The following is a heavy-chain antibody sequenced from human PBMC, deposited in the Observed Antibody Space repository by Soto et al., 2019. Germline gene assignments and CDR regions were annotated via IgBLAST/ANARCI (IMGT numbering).Heavy chain of an antibody. CDR3: ARGPVLRYLKAWFDP. Sequence: SETLSLTCAVSGGSISSGGYSWSWIRQPPGKGLEWIGEINHSGSTNYNPSLKSRVTISVDTSKNQFSLKLSSVTAADTAVYYCARGPVLRYLKAWFDPWGQGTLVTVSS. D-gene: IGHD3-9*01. V-gene: IGHV4-34*01. J-gene: IGHJ5*02. CDR1: GGSISSGGYS. CDR2: INHSGST.